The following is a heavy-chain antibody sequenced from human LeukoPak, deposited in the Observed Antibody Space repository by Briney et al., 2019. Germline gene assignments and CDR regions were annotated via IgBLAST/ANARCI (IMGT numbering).Heavy chain of an antibody. V-gene: IGHV3-11*01. D-gene: IGHD2-21*02. CDR1: GFTFSDYY. CDR2: ISSSGSTI. CDR3: ARAIVVVTATTYYFDY. J-gene: IGHJ4*02. Sequence: GGSLRLSCAASGFTFSDYYMSWIRQAAGKGLEWVSYISSSGSTIYYADSVKGRFTISRDNAKNSLYLQMNSLRAEDTAVYYCARAIVVVTATTYYFDYWGQGTLVTVSS.